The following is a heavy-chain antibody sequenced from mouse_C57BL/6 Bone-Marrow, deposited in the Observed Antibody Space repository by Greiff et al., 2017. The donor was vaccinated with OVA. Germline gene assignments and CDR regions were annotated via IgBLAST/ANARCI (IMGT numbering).Heavy chain of an antibody. V-gene: IGHV3-6*01. CDR1: GYSITSGYY. CDR3: ARGVYYGRGDMDY. CDR2: ISYDGSN. J-gene: IGHJ4*01. Sequence: VQLQQSGPGLVKPSQSLSLTCSVTGYSITSGYYWNWIRQFPGNKLEWMGYISYDGSNNYNPSLKNRISITRDTSKNQFFLKLNSVTTEDTATYYCARGVYYGRGDMDYWGQGTSVTVSS. D-gene: IGHD1-1*01.